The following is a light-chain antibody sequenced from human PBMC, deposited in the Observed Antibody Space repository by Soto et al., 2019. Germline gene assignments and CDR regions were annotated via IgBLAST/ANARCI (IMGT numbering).Light chain of an antibody. V-gene: IGKV3-20*01. J-gene: IGKJ1*01. CDR1: QSVSSNY. Sequence: ETVLTQSPGTLSLSPGERATLSCRASQSVSSNYLAWYQQKPGQAPRLLMYGASTRATGIPDRFSGSGSGTDFTLYISRLEPEDFAVYYCQHFGRSPSSWTFGQGTKVEIK. CDR3: QHFGRSPSSWT. CDR2: GAS.